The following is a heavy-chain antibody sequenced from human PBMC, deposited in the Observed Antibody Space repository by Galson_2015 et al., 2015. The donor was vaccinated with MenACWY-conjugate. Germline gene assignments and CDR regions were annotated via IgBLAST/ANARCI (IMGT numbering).Heavy chain of an antibody. D-gene: IGHD3-3*01. CDR3: AKRCSLRFFERDYVYMDV. V-gene: IGHV5-51*03. CDR1: GYSFSSYW. Sequence: QSGAEVKKPGESLKISCKGSGYSFSSYWIGWVRQMPGKGLEWMGIIHPGDSDTRYSPSFEGQVTISADTSISTAYLQWSSLKASDTAMYYWAKRCSLRFFERDYVYMDVWGKGTTVTVSS. CDR2: IHPGDSDT. J-gene: IGHJ6*03.